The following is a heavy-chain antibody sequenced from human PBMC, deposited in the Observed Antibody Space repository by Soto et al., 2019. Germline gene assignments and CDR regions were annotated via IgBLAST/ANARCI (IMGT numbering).Heavy chain of an antibody. J-gene: IGHJ6*02. Sequence: SETLSLTCTVSGGSISSYYWSWIRQPPGKGLEWIGYIYYSGSTNYNPSLKSRVTISVDTSKNQFSLKLSSVTAADTAVYYCARSGEDYYYGMDVWGQGTTVTVSS. CDR1: GGSISSYY. D-gene: IGHD2-15*01. CDR2: IYYSGST. V-gene: IGHV4-59*01. CDR3: ARSGEDYYYGMDV.